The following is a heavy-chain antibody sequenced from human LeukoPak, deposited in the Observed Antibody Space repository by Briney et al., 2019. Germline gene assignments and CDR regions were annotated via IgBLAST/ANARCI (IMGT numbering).Heavy chain of an antibody. CDR2: ISGSGGST. J-gene: IGHJ4*02. CDR1: GFTFSSYA. Sequence: GGSLRLSCAASGFTFSSYAMGWVRQAPGKGLEWVSAISGSGGSTYYADSVKGRFTISRDNSKNTLYLQMNSLRAEDTAVYYCAKGRGVVTDESHFDYWGQGTLVTVSS. V-gene: IGHV3-23*01. CDR3: AKGRGVVTDESHFDY. D-gene: IGHD3-22*01.